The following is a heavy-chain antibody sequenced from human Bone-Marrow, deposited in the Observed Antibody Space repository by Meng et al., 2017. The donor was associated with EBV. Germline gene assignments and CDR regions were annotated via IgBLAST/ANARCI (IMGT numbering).Heavy chain of an antibody. D-gene: IGHD3-10*01. CDR1: GGTLSSDA. J-gene: IGHJ4*02. V-gene: IGHV1-69*01. CDR3: ASESGRGYTPDY. CDR2: LIPMSGAP. Sequence: QLVRSGTELKKPGFPVQVTCTTSGGTLSSDAVSWVRQAPGQGLEWLGGLIPMSGAPNYAQKFQGRVTITADESTSTHYMDLSSLSSEDTAVYYCASESGRGYTPDYWGQGTLVTVSS.